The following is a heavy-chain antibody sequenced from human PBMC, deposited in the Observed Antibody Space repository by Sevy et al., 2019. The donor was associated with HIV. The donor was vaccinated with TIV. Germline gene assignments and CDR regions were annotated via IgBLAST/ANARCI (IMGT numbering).Heavy chain of an antibody. CDR2: IYSGGGT. CDR1: GFTVSNNY. D-gene: IGHD3-22*01. J-gene: IGHJ4*02. Sequence: GGSLKLSCAASGFTVSNNYMSWVRQAPGKGLEWVSIIYSGGGTFYPDSVQGGLTISGGNSRTTLLLQMNSLRAEDTAVYFCARVTTSRFYYDTFGYQPYYFDYWGQGTLVTVSS. CDR3: ARVTTSRFYYDTFGYQPYYFDY. V-gene: IGHV3-53*01.